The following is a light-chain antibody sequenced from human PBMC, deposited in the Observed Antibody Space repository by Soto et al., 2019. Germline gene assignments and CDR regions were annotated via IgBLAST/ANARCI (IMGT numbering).Light chain of an antibody. Sequence: EMVLTQSPGTLSLSPGERATLACRASQSVSSSYLTWYQQKPGQAPRPLLYGASTRAAGIPDRFSGSGSGTDFTLAISSLEPEDFAVYYCQQRSNWPPVTFGGGTKVDI. CDR2: GAS. V-gene: IGKV3D-20*02. J-gene: IGKJ4*01. CDR3: QQRSNWPPVT. CDR1: QSVSSSY.